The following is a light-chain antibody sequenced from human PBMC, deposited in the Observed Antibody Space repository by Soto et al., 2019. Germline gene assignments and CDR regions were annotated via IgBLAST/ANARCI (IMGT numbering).Light chain of an antibody. Sequence: QSALTQPASVSGSPGQSVTISCAGTMRDVGAYNLVSWYQQHPGRAPQLIIYEVRNRPSGISFRFSGSKSGNPASLTISGLQAEDEADYYCSSYTSKSSLIFGGGTTLTVL. CDR2: EVR. CDR3: SSYTSKSSLI. CDR1: MRDVGAYNL. V-gene: IGLV2-14*01. J-gene: IGLJ2*01.